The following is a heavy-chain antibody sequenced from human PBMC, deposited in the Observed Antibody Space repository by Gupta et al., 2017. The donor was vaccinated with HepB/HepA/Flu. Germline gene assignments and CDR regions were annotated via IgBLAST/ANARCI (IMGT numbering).Heavy chain of an antibody. D-gene: IGHD6-19*01. CDR1: GFTFSSYV. CDR2: IWYDGSNK. V-gene: IGHV3-33*01. J-gene: IGHJ4*02. Sequence: QVQLVESGGGVVQPGRSLRLSCAASGFTFSSYVMHWVRQAPGKGLGWVAVIWYDGSNKYYADSVKGRFTISRDNSKNTLYLQMNSLRAEDTAVYYCARERIAVAAIDYWGQGTLVTVSS. CDR3: ARERIAVAAIDY.